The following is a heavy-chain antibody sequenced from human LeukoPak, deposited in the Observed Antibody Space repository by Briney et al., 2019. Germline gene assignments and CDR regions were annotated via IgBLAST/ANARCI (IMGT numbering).Heavy chain of an antibody. CDR2: FSYTGSA. Sequence: SQTLSLTCTVSGASISSNGYYWSWIRQPPGKGLEWIGYFSYTGSADYNPSLKSRVAISGDMSKNQFSLKLSSVTAADTAVYYCAVDAYGDYDYFDYWGQGTLVTVSS. J-gene: IGHJ4*02. V-gene: IGHV4-30-4*01. CDR1: GASISSNGYY. CDR3: AVDAYGDYDYFDY. D-gene: IGHD4-17*01.